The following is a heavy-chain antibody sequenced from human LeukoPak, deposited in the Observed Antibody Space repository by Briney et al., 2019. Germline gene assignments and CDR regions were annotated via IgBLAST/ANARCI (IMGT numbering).Heavy chain of an antibody. D-gene: IGHD2-2*01. V-gene: IGHV4-34*01. CDR1: GGSFSGYY. Sequence: SETLSLTCAVYGGSFSGYYWSWIRQPPGKGLEWIGEINHSGSTNYNPSLKSRVTISVATSKIQFSLKLSSATAADTAVYYCARDGRQVVPAASTVDYWGQGTLVTVSS. J-gene: IGHJ4*02. CDR2: INHSGST. CDR3: ARDGRQVVPAASTVDY.